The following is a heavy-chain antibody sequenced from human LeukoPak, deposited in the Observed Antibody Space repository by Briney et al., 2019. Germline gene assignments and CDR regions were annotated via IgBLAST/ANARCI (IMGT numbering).Heavy chain of an antibody. J-gene: IGHJ6*02. D-gene: IGHD4-23*01. V-gene: IGHV4-59*01. Sequence: SETLSLTGTVSGGSISSYYWSWIRQPPGKGLEWIGYIYYSGSTNYNPSLKSRVTISVDTSKNQFSLKLSSVTAADTAVYYCARGYGGNSYHYYGMDVWGQGTTVTVSS. CDR3: ARGYGGNSYHYYGMDV. CDR1: GGSISSYY. CDR2: IYYSGST.